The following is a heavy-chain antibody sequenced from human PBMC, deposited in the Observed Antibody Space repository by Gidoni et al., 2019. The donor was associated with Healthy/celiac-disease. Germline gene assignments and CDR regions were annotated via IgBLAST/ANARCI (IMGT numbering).Heavy chain of an antibody. V-gene: IGHV5-10-1*03. CDR3: ATSEGNTGWFDP. CDR2: IDPSDSYT. J-gene: IGHJ5*02. CDR1: GYSFTSYW. D-gene: IGHD1-1*01. Sequence: EVQLVQSGAEVKKPGESLRISCKGSGYSFTSYWISWVRPMPGKGLEWLGRIDPSDSYTNYSPSFQGHVTISADKSISTAYLQWSSLKASDTAMYYCATSEGNTGWFDPWGQGTLVTVSS.